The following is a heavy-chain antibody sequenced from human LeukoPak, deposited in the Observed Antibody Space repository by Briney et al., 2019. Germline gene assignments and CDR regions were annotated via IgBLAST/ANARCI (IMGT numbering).Heavy chain of an antibody. J-gene: IGHJ1*01. Sequence: ASVKVSCKTSGYSFIDYYIHWVRQAPGQGLEGMGWINSNSADTNYAQNFQGRVTMTRDTSISAVYMELSRLRSDDTALYYCARIGISARGTNFHHWGQGTLVTVSS. CDR1: GYSFIDYY. CDR2: INSNSADT. V-gene: IGHV1-2*02. D-gene: IGHD6-13*01. CDR3: ARIGISARGTNFHH.